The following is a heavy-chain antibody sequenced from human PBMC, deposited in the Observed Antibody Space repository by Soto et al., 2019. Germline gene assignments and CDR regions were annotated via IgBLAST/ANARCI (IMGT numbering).Heavy chain of an antibody. CDR3: ARYDYDSCVYSANWFAS. D-gene: IGHD3-22*01. Sequence: SETLSLTCTVSGGSISSSSYYWGWIRQPPGEGLEWIGSIYHSGNTYYNPSLTSRVTISVDTSKNQFSLKLTSVTAADSAVYYCARYDYDSCVYSANWFASWGQGTLVTVSS. CDR2: IYHSGNT. J-gene: IGHJ5*01. V-gene: IGHV4-39*01. CDR1: GGSISSSSYY.